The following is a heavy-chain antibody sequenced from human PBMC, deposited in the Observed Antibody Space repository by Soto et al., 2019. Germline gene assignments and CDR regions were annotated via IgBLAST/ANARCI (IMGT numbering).Heavy chain of an antibody. D-gene: IGHD2-15*01. CDR3: AKSEEVVAAIPNQFDY. J-gene: IGHJ4*02. CDR2: ISGSGGST. CDR1: GFTFSSYA. Sequence: PGGSLRLSCAASGFTFSSYAMSWVRQAPGKGLEWVSAISGSGGSTYYADSVKGRFTISRDNSKNTLYLQMNSLRAEDTAVYYCAKSEEVVAAIPNQFDYWGQGTLVTVSS. V-gene: IGHV3-23*01.